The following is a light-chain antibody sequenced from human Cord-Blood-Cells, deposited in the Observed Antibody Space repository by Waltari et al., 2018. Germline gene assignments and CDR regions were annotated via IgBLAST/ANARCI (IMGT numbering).Light chain of an antibody. CDR1: SGHSSYI. Sequence: QPVLTQSSSASASLGSSVTLTCTLSSGHSSYIIAWHQQQPGKAPRYLMKLEGSGSYNKGSGVPDRFSGSSSGADRYLTISNLQFEDEADYYCETWDSNTRVFGTGTKVTVL. CDR2: LEGSGSY. CDR3: ETWDSNTRV. V-gene: IGLV4-60*02. J-gene: IGLJ1*01.